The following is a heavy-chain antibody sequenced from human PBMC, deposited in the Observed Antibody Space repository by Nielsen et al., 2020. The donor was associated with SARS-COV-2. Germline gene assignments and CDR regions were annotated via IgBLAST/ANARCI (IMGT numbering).Heavy chain of an antibody. CDR2: ISSSGSTI. V-gene: IGHV3-11*01. CDR1: GFTFSDYY. CDR3: ARATYGHCSSTSCPYYYYGMDV. Sequence: GESLKISCAASGFTFSDYYMSWIRQAPGKGLEWVSYISSSGSTIYYADSVKGRFTISRDNAKNSLYLQMNSLRAEDTAVYYCARATYGHCSSTSCPYYYYGMDVWGQGTTVTVSS. J-gene: IGHJ6*02. D-gene: IGHD2-2*03.